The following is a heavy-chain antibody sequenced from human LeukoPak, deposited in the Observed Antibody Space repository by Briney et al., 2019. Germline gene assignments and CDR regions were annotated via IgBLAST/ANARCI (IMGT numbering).Heavy chain of an antibody. J-gene: IGHJ4*02. V-gene: IGHV4-59*01. CDR1: GGSISNFY. Sequence: SETLSLTCTVSGGSISNFYWSWIRQPPGKGLEWIGFIYSSGSTNYNPSLQSRVTISVDTSKNQFSLNLSSVTAADTAVYYCARVRDQRIDYWGQGTLVTVPS. D-gene: IGHD1-1*01. CDR2: IYSSGST. CDR3: ARVRDQRIDY.